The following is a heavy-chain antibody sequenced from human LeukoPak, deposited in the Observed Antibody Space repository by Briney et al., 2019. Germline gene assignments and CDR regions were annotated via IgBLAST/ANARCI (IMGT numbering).Heavy chain of an antibody. D-gene: IGHD2-2*01. CDR1: GYTFTGYY. V-gene: IGHV1-2*02. CDR2: INPNSGGT. CDR3: ARPCSSTSCYRY. Sequence: GASVKVSCKASGYTFTGYYMHWVRQAPGQGLEWMGWINPNSGGTNYAQKSQGRVTMTRDTSISTAYVELSRLRSDGTAVYYCARPCSSTSCYRYWGQGTLVTVSS. J-gene: IGHJ4*02.